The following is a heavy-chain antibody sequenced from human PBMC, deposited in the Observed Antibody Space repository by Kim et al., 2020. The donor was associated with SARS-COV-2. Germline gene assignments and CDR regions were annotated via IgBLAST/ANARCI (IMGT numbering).Heavy chain of an antibody. CDR1: GFTFSSYS. D-gene: IGHD1-26*01. CDR3: ARVGGGVWGATSGNYYYGMDV. Sequence: GGSLRLSCAASGFTFSSYSMNWVRQAPGKGLEWVSSISSSSSYIYYADSVKGRFTISRDNAKNSLYLQMNSLRAEDTAVYYCARVGGGVWGATSGNYYYGMDVWGQGTTVTVSS. J-gene: IGHJ6*02. V-gene: IGHV3-21*01. CDR2: ISSSSSYI.